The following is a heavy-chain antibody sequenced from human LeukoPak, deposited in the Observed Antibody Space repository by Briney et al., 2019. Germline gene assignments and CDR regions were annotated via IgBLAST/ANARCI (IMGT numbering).Heavy chain of an antibody. Sequence: GGSLRLSCAASGFTFDDYAMHWVRQAPGKGLEWVSGISWNSGSIGYADSVKGRFTISRDNSKNTLYLQMNSLRAEDTAVYYCAGSSSSSWADAFDIWGQGTMVTVSS. CDR1: GFTFDDYA. J-gene: IGHJ3*02. CDR2: ISWNSGSI. CDR3: AGSSSSSWADAFDI. D-gene: IGHD6-13*01. V-gene: IGHV3-9*01.